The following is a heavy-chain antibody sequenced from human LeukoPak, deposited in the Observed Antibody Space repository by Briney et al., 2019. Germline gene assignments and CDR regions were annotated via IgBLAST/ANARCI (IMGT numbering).Heavy chain of an antibody. CDR1: GFTFSSYW. V-gene: IGHV3-7*01. CDR3: ARDYLGSSSGWYPRVY. J-gene: IGHJ4*02. D-gene: IGHD6-19*01. Sequence: PGGSLRLSCAASGFTFSSYWMSWVRQAPGKGLEGVANIKQDGSEKYYVDSVKGRFTISRDNAKNSLYLQMNSLRAEDTAVYYCARDYLGSSSGWYPRVYWGQGTLVTVSS. CDR2: IKQDGSEK.